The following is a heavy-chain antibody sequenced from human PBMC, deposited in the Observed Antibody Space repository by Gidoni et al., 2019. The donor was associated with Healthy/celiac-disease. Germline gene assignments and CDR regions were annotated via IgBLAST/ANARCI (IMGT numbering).Heavy chain of an antibody. CDR1: GFTVSRNY. CDR3: ARETKWLRYFDY. D-gene: IGHD5-12*01. J-gene: IGHJ4*02. V-gene: IGHV3-66*01. Sequence: EVQPVESGGGLVQPGGSLRLSCAASGFTVSRNYMSWVRQAPGKGLEWVSVIYSGGSTYYADSVKGRFTISRDNSKNTLYLQMNSLRAEDTAVYYCARETKWLRYFDYWGQGTLVTVSS. CDR2: IYSGGST.